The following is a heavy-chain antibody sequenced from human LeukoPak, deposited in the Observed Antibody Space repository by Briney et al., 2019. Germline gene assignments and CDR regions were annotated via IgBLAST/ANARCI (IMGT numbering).Heavy chain of an antibody. CDR3: ARKPYSSSSPHLP. Sequence: GASVKVSCKASGYTFTSYYMHWVRQAPGQGLEWMGRINPNSGGTNYAQKSQGRVTMTRDTSISTAYMELSGLRSDDTAVYYCARKPYSSSSPHLPWGQGTLVTVSS. D-gene: IGHD6-6*01. J-gene: IGHJ5*02. V-gene: IGHV1-2*06. CDR2: INPNSGGT. CDR1: GYTFTSYY.